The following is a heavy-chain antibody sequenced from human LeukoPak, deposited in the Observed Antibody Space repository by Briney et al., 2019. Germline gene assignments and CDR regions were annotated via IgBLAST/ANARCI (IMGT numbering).Heavy chain of an antibody. CDR2: IIPIFGTA. D-gene: IGHD5-12*01. V-gene: IGHV1-69*05. CDR3: ARGLRGVGAFDI. J-gene: IGHJ3*02. CDR1: GGTFSSYA. Sequence: SVKVSCKASGGTFSSYAISWVRQAPGQGLEWMGGIIPIFGTANYAQKFQGRVTITTDESTSTAYMELSSLRSEDTAVYYCARGLRGVGAFDIWGQGTMVTVSS.